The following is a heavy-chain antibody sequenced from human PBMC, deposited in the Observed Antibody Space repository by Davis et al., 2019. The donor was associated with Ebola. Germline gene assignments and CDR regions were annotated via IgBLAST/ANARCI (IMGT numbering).Heavy chain of an antibody. J-gene: IGHJ4*02. CDR1: GFTFSDYY. Sequence: GESLKISCAASGFTFSDYYMSWIRQAPGKGLEWVSYISSSSSYTNYADSVKGRFTISRDNAKNSLYLQMNSLRAEDTAVYYCAADVGYCSGVSCPTFGYWGQGTLVTVSS. V-gene: IGHV3-11*06. D-gene: IGHD2-15*01. CDR3: AADVGYCSGVSCPTFGY. CDR2: ISSSSSYT.